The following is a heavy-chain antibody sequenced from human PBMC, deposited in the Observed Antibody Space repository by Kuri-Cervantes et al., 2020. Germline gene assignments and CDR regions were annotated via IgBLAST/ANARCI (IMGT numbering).Heavy chain of an antibody. J-gene: IGHJ6*03. CDR2: ISGSGGST. Sequence: GESLKISCAAPGFTFSSYAMSWVRQAPGKGLEWVSAISGSGGSTYYADSVKGRFTISRDNARNSLYLQMNSLRAEDTAVYYCARDGLPYYYYYYMDVWGKGTTVTVSS. CDR1: GFTFSSYA. CDR3: ARDGLPYYYYYYMDV. D-gene: IGHD3/OR15-3a*01. V-gene: IGHV3-23*01.